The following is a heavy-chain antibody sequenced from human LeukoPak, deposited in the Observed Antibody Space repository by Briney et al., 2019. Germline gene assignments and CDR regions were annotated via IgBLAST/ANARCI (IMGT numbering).Heavy chain of an antibody. D-gene: IGHD7-27*01. CDR3: AKDRDLTGDRKSCYFDC. J-gene: IGHJ4*02. Sequence: QSGGSLRLSCAASGFTFTSYAMSWVRQAPGKGLEWVSAASGSGGSTFYADSVKGRFTISRDNSKNTLYLQMNSLRAVDTAVYYCAKDRDLTGDRKSCYFDCWGQGTLVTVSS. CDR1: GFTFTSYA. V-gene: IGHV3-23*01. CDR2: ASGSGGST.